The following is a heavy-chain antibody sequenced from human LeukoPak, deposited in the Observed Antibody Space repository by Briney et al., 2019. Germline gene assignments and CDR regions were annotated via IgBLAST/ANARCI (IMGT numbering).Heavy chain of an antibody. CDR1: GGSISSGGYY. D-gene: IGHD5-18*01. CDR3: ARVGYSYSINDWSRTGLGAYPTKYYYYMDV. CDR2: IYSSGST. J-gene: IGHJ6*03. Sequence: SETLSLTCTVSGGSISSGGYYWSWIRQHPGKRLEWIGYIYSSGSTYYNPSLKSRVTISVDTSKNQFSLKVSSVTAADTAVYYCARVGYSYSINDWSRTGLGAYPTKYYYYMDVWGKGTTVTVSS. V-gene: IGHV4-31*03.